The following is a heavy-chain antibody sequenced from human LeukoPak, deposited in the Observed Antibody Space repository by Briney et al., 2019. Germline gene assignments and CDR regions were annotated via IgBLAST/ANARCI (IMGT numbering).Heavy chain of an antibody. CDR2: IRYDGSNK. D-gene: IGHD3-9*01. J-gene: IGHJ4*02. CDR1: GFTFSSYG. Sequence: SGGSLRLSCAASGFTFSSYGMHWFRQAPGKGLEGVAFIRYDGSNKYYADSVKGRFTISRDNSKNTLYLQMNSLRAEDPAVYYCAKGGPLLRYFDWLLSGRYFDYWGQGTLVTVSS. CDR3: AKGGPLLRYFDWLLSGRYFDY. V-gene: IGHV3-30*02.